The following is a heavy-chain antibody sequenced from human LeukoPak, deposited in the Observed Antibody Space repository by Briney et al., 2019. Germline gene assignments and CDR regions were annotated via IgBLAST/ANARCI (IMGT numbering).Heavy chain of an antibody. D-gene: IGHD1-26*01. Sequence: SETLSLTCTVSGGSVSSYYWSWIRQPPGKGLEWIGYIYYSGSTNYNPSLKSRVTISVDTSKNQFSLKLSSVTAADTAVYYCARSYSGSFLYWGQGSLVTVSS. CDR1: GGSVSSYY. J-gene: IGHJ1*01. V-gene: IGHV4-59*08. CDR2: IYYSGST. CDR3: ARSYSGSFLY.